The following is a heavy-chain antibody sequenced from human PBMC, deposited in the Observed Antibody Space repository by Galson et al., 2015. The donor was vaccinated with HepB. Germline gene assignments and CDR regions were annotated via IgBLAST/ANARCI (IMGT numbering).Heavy chain of an antibody. Sequence: SVKVSCKASGGTFSSYAISWVRQAPGQGLEWMGGIIPIFGTANYAQKFQGRVTITADESTSTAYMELSSLRSEDTAVYYCARDRDDIVVVVAAGYGMDVWGQGTTVTVSS. J-gene: IGHJ6*02. V-gene: IGHV1-69*13. CDR1: GGTFSSYA. CDR3: ARDRDDIVVVVAAGYGMDV. CDR2: IIPIFGTA. D-gene: IGHD2-15*01.